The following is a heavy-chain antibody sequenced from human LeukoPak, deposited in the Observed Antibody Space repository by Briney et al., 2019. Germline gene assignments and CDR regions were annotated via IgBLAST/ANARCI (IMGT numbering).Heavy chain of an antibody. CDR1: GGSIITGSYY. CDR3: ARLDRSGYEMGGTWFDP. Sequence: PSETLSLTCTVSGGSIITGSYYWGWIRQPPGKGLEWIGSLYFDGSTHYNPSLKSRVTISVDPPKNQFSLKLSSMTAADTAVYYCARLDRSGYEMGGTWFDPWGQGTLVTVSS. V-gene: IGHV4-39*01. D-gene: IGHD3-22*01. CDR2: LYFDGST. J-gene: IGHJ5*02.